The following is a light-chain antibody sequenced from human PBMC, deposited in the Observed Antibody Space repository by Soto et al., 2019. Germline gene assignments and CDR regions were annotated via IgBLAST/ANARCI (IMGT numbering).Light chain of an antibody. CDR3: QQYNNWPPMYT. J-gene: IGKJ2*01. V-gene: IGKV3-15*01. CDR2: GAS. CDR1: QSVSSSY. Sequence: EMVLPQPPGTLSLSPGQRATLSCRARQSVSSSYLAWYQQKPGQAPRLLIYGASTRVAGVPDRISGSGSGTEFTLTINNLQSEDFAIYYCQQYNNWPPMYTFGQGTKVDIK.